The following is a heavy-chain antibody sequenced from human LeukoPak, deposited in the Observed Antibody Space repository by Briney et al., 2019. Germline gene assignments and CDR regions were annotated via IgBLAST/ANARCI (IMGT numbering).Heavy chain of an antibody. CDR2: MNPNSGNT. Sequence: ASVKVSCKASGYTFTSYDINWVRQATGQGLEWIGWMNPNSGNTGYAQKFQGRVTMARNTSISTAYMELSSLRSEDTTVYYCARAYCTNGVCFWFDPWGQGTLVTVSS. CDR3: ARAYCTNGVCFWFDP. CDR1: GYTFTSYD. V-gene: IGHV1-8*01. D-gene: IGHD2-8*01. J-gene: IGHJ5*02.